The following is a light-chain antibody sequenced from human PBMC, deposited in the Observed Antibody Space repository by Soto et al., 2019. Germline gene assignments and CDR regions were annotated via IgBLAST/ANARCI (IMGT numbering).Light chain of an antibody. Sequence: DIQMTQSPSTLSASVGDRVTITCRASQSISNWLAWYQQNPGKAPKLLIYDASSLESGVPSRFSGSGSVTEFTLTISSLQPDDFATYYCQQYNTYSWTFGQGTKVEIK. CDR1: QSISNW. V-gene: IGKV1-5*01. J-gene: IGKJ1*01. CDR2: DAS. CDR3: QQYNTYSWT.